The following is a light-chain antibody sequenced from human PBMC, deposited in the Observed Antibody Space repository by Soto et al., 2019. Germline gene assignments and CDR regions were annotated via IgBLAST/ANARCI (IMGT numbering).Light chain of an antibody. V-gene: IGLV1-47*01. CDR2: RNN. CDR1: SSNIGSNY. J-gene: IGLJ1*01. Sequence: QSVLTQPPSASGTPGQRVTISCSGSSSNIGSNYVYWYQQLPGTAPKLLIYRNNQRPSGVPDRFSGSKSGTSASLAISGLRSEDEADYYCAAWDASLSANVFGTGTNPPVL. CDR3: AAWDASLSANV.